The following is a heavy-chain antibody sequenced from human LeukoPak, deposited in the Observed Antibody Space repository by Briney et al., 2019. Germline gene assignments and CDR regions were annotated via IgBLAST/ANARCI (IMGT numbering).Heavy chain of an antibody. V-gene: IGHV3-30-3*01. D-gene: IGHD6-6*01. CDR1: GFTFSSYA. CDR3: ASDGSSSQIFDY. Sequence: GGSLRLSCAASGFTFSSYAMHWVRQAPGKGLEWVAVISYDGSNKYYADFVKGRFTISRDNSKNTLYLQMNSLRAEDTAVYYCASDGSSSQIFDYWGQGTLVTVSS. J-gene: IGHJ4*02. CDR2: ISYDGSNK.